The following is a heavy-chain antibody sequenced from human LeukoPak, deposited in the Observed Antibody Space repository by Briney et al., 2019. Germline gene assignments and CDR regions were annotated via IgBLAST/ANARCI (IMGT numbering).Heavy chain of an antibody. CDR1: GFTFSTYS. J-gene: IGHJ4*02. CDR2: ISDSGAM. D-gene: IGHD5-12*01. CDR3: ARDGGYRGYDADC. Sequence: GESLRLSCAASGFTFSTYSMKWVRQAPGKGLEWVSYISDSGAMYYADSVRGRFTISRENAQNSLFLQMNSLRAEDTAVYYCARDGGYRGYDADCWGQGTLVTVSS. V-gene: IGHV3-48*01.